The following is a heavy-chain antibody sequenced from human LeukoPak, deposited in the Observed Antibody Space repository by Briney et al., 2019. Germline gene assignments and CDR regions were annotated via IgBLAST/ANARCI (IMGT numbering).Heavy chain of an antibody. J-gene: IGHJ4*02. CDR1: GGSISSYY. CDR3: ARQEAVAGHPFDY. CDR2: IYYSGST. Sequence: PSETLSLTCTVSGGSISSYYWSWIRQPPGKGLEWIGYIYYSGSTNYNPSLKSRVTISVDTSKNQFSLKLSSVTAADTAVYYCARQEAVAGHPFDYWGQGTLVTVSS. V-gene: IGHV4-59*08. D-gene: IGHD6-19*01.